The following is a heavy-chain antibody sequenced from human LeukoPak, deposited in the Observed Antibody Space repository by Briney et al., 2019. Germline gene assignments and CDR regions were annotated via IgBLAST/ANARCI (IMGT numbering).Heavy chain of an antibody. CDR1: GGSVSSGSYY. V-gene: IGHV4-61*01. D-gene: IGHD6-19*01. Sequence: SETLSLTCTVSGGSVSSGSYYWSWIRQPPGKGLKWIGYIYYSGSTNYNPSLKSRVTMSVDTSKNQFSLKLSSVTAADTAVYYCAREYNSGWYFDYWGQGTLVTVSS. CDR3: AREYNSGWYFDY. CDR2: IYYSGST. J-gene: IGHJ4*02.